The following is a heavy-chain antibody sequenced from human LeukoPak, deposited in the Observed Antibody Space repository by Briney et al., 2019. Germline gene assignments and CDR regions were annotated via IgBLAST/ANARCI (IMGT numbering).Heavy chain of an antibody. CDR3: AKAGVIVPTIVLDY. CDR1: GFTFSSYA. Sequence: GGSLRLSCAASGFTFSSYAMNWVRQAPGKGLEWVSGISGSGGSTYYADSVKGRFTISRDNSKNTLSLQMNSLRVEDTAVHYCAKAGVIVPTIVLDYWGQGTLVTVSS. CDR2: ISGSGGST. J-gene: IGHJ4*02. V-gene: IGHV3-23*01. D-gene: IGHD5-12*01.